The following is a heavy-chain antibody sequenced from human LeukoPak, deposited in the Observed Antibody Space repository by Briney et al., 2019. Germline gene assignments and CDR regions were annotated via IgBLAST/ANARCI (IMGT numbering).Heavy chain of an antibody. Sequence: ASVKVSCKASGYTFTYHYIHWVRQAPGQGLEWMGWINPNSGGTFYAQQFQGRVTMTRDSSISTAYMELSSLRSDDTAVYYCARSTSWDWPHLDYWGQGALVTVSS. V-gene: IGHV1-2*02. CDR3: ARSTSWDWPHLDY. CDR1: GYTFTYHY. J-gene: IGHJ4*02. D-gene: IGHD3/OR15-3a*01. CDR2: INPNSGGT.